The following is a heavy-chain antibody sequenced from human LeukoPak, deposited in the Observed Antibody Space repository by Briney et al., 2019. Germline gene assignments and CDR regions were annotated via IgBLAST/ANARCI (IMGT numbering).Heavy chain of an antibody. Sequence: ASVKVSCKASGGTFSSYAISWVRQAPGQGLEWMGRIIPILGIANYAQKFQGRVTITADKSTSTAYMELSSLRSEDTAVYYCAGTVATIAGYYYGMDVWGQGTTVTLSS. CDR1: GGTFSSYA. CDR3: AGTVATIAGYYYGMDV. J-gene: IGHJ6*02. V-gene: IGHV1-69*04. D-gene: IGHD5-12*01. CDR2: IIPILGIA.